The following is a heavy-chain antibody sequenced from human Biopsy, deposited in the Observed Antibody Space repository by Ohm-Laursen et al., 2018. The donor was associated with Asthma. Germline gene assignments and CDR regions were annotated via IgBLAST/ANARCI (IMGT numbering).Heavy chain of an antibody. D-gene: IGHD4-17*01. J-gene: IGHJ4*02. CDR3: ARPRWGPYGY. V-gene: IGHV3-48*02. CDR2: ISSSSTI. CDR1: GFTFSSYS. Sequence: SLRLSCAVSGFTFSSYSMNWVRQAPGKGLEWVSYISSSSTIYYADSVKGRFTISRDNAKNSLYLQMNSLRDEDTAVYYCARPRWGPYGYWGQGTLVTVSS.